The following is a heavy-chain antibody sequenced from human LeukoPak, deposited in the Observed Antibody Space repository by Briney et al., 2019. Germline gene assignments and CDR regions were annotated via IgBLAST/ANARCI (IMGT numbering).Heavy chain of an antibody. V-gene: IGHV3-23*01. J-gene: IGHJ4*02. CDR3: ARAMRQWLVLGY. Sequence: GGSLRLSCAASGFTFSNYAINWVRQPPGKGLEWVSIISGSGDSTYYADSVKGRFTISRDNSRNTLYLQMNSLRAEDTAVYYCARAMRQWLVLGYWGQGTLVTVSS. D-gene: IGHD6-19*01. CDR2: ISGSGDST. CDR1: GFTFSNYA.